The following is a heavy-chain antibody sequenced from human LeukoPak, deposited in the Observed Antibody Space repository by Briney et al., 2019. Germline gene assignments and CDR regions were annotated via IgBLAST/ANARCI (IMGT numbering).Heavy chain of an antibody. J-gene: IGHJ6*02. V-gene: IGHV3-30-3*01. D-gene: IGHD3-10*01. CDR2: ISYDGSNK. CDR3: ARGFGSGIMDV. Sequence: GGSLRLSCAASGFTFSSYAMHWVRQAPGKGLEWVAVISYDGSNKYYADSVKGRFTISRDNSKNTLYLQMSSLRAEDTAVYYCARGFGSGIMDVWGQGTTVTVSS. CDR1: GFTFSSYA.